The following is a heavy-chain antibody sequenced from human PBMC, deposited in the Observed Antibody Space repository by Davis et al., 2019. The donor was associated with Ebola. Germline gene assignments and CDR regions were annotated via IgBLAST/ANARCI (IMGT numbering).Heavy chain of an antibody. D-gene: IGHD1-1*01. Sequence: MPSETLSLTCTVSGGSISSGDYYWSWIRQPPGKGLEWIGYIYYSGSTYYNPSLKSRVTISVDTSKNQFSLKLSSVTAADTAVYYCARGNWNRTTYYYYYYGMDVWGQGTTVTVSS. CDR1: GGSISSGDYY. CDR3: ARGNWNRTTYYYYYYGMDV. V-gene: IGHV4-30-4*01. CDR2: IYYSGST. J-gene: IGHJ6*02.